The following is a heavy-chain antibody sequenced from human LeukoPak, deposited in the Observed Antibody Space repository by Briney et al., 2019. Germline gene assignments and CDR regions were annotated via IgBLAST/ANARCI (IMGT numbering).Heavy chain of an antibody. CDR2: ISSSGSTI. J-gene: IGHJ4*02. V-gene: IGHV3-11*01. Sequence: GGSLRLSCAASGFTFSDYYMSWIRQAPGKGLEWVSYISSSGSTIYYADSVKGRFTISRDNAKNSLYLQMNSLRAEDTAVYYCARALLYYYDSSGYFGYWGRGTLVTVSS. D-gene: IGHD3-22*01. CDR1: GFTFSDYY. CDR3: ARALLYYYDSSGYFGY.